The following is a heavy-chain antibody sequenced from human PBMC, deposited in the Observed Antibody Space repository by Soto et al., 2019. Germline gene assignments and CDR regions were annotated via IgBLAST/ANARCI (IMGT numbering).Heavy chain of an antibody. V-gene: IGHV4-39*01. CDR2: LYYSGST. CDR3: ARVQWELLSYFDY. J-gene: IGHJ4*02. Sequence: SETLSLTCTVSGGSISSSNYYWAWIRQSPGKGLEWVATLYYSGSTYSNPSLKSRVAISVDTSKNQFSLKLSSVTAADTAVYYCARVQWELLSYFDYWGLGTLVTVSS. CDR1: GGSISSSNYY. D-gene: IGHD1-26*01.